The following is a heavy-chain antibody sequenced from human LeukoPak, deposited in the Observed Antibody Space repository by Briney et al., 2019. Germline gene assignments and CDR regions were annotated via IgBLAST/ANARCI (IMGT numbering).Heavy chain of an antibody. CDR3: AKEWGAGSDAFDI. Sequence: GRSLRLSCAASGFTFSSYGMHWVRQAPGKGVEGVAVISYDGSNKYYAVSVKGRFTIYRDNSKNTLYLQMNSLRAEDTAVYYCAKEWGAGSDAFDIWGQGTMVTVSS. CDR2: ISYDGSNK. V-gene: IGHV3-30*18. J-gene: IGHJ3*02. CDR1: GFTFSSYG. D-gene: IGHD1-26*01.